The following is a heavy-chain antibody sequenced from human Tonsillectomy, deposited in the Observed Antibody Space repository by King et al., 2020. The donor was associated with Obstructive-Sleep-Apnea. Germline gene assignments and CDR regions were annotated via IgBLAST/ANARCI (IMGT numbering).Heavy chain of an antibody. Sequence: AQLVQSGAEGKKPGASVKVSCKDSGYTFTGYYMHWVRQGPGQGLEWMCRINPNSGGTNYAQKFQGRGTMTGDTSISTAYMELSRLRSDDTVVYYCAREGGFGELFFDYWGQGTLVTVSS. J-gene: IGHJ4*02. CDR3: AREGGFGELFFDY. CDR2: INPNSGGT. D-gene: IGHD3-10*01. V-gene: IGHV1-2*05. CDR1: GYTFTGYY.